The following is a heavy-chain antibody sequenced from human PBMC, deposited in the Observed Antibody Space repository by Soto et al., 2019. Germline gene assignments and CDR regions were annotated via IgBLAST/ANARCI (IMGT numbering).Heavy chain of an antibody. V-gene: IGHV4-31*03. CDR2: IYYSGVT. Sequence: QVRLQESGPGLVKTSQTLSLSCSVSGASISSGGYYWSWIRQHPGKGLEWIGYIYYSGVTYYNPSLKSRVTISVDTSNNQFSLKLSSVTAADTAVYYCARDEGRGEVDYWGQGTLVTVSS. CDR1: GASISSGGYY. J-gene: IGHJ4*02. CDR3: ARDEGRGEVDY. D-gene: IGHD3-16*01.